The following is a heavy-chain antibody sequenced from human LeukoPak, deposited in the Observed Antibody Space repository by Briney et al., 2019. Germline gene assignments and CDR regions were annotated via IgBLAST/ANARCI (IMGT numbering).Heavy chain of an antibody. D-gene: IGHD6-19*01. CDR1: GFTFSDYY. CDR3: ARDVEQWLVRVYYFDY. J-gene: IGHJ4*02. Sequence: GGSLRLSCAASGFTFSDYYMSWIRQAPGKGLEWVSYISSSGSTIYYADSVKGRFTISRDNAKNSLYLQMNSLRDEDTAVYYCARDVEQWLVRVYYFDYWGQGTLVTVSS. V-gene: IGHV3-11*04. CDR2: ISSSGSTI.